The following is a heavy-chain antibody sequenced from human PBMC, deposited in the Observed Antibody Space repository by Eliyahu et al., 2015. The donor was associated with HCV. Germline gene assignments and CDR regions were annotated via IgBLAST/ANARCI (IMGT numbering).Heavy chain of an antibody. CDR2: IKSKTDGGTT. D-gene: IGHD3-10*01. CDR1: GFTFSNAX. CDR3: TTVWSIGSGSYATYYYYGMDV. V-gene: IGHV3-15*01. J-gene: IGHJ6*02. Sequence: EVQLVESGGGLVKPGGSLRLSCAASGFTFSNAXMXWXRXAXGKGLEXVGRIKSKTDGGTTDYAAPVKGRFTISRDDSKNTLYLQMNSLKTEDTAVYYCTTVWSIGSGSYATYYYYGMDVWGQGTTVTVSS.